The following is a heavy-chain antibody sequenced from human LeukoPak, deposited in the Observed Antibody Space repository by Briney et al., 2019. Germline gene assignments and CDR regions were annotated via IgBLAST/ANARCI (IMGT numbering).Heavy chain of an antibody. V-gene: IGHV4-34*01. CDR2: INHTGST. D-gene: IGHD5-18*01. CDR1: GGSFSGYY. Sequence: SETLSLTCAVYGGSFSGYYWSWVRQPPGKGLEWIGEINHTGSTNYNPSLKSRVTISVDTSKSQFSLKLSSVTAADSAVYYCAATPYSSDLIDYWGQGTLVTVSS. J-gene: IGHJ4*02. CDR3: AATPYSSDLIDY.